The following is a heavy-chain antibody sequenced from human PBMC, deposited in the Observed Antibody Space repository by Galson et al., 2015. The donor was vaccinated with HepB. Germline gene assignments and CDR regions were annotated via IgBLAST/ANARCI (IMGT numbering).Heavy chain of an antibody. V-gene: IGHV3-33*08. D-gene: IGHD3-10*01. CDR2: IWYDGSDK. CDR1: GFTFSSYG. J-gene: IGHJ4*02. CDR3: VRDRDHTFDY. Sequence: SLRLSCAASGFTFSSYGMHWVRQAPGKGLEWVAIIWYDGSDKYYADSVKGRFTISRYNSKNTLFLQMHTLRAEDTAVYYCVRDRDHTFDYWGQGTLVTVSS.